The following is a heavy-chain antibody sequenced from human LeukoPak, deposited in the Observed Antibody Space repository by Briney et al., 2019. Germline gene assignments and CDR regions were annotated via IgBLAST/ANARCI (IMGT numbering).Heavy chain of an antibody. J-gene: IGHJ4*02. CDR1: GGSISSGGYY. Sequence: SETLCLTCTVSGGSISSGGYYWSWIRQHPGKGLEWIGYIYYSGSTYYNPSLKSRVTISVDTSKNQFSLKLSSVTAADTAVYYCARGAMVRGVKEPLGPPIDYWGQGTLVTVSS. V-gene: IGHV4-31*03. CDR3: ARGAMVRGVKEPLGPPIDY. D-gene: IGHD3-10*01. CDR2: IYYSGST.